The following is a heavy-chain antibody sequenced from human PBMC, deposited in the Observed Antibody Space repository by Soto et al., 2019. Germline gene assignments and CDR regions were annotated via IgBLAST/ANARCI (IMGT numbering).Heavy chain of an antibody. CDR2: IIPIIGTR. V-gene: IGHV1-69*12. CDR1: GGTFSIYA. J-gene: IGHJ4*02. Sequence: QVQLVQSGAEVKKPGSSVKVSCKASGGTFSIYAVSWVRQAPGQGLGWMGGIIPIIGTRNYAQRFQGRITITGDESTSTAYMELSSLNSEDTAVYYCARDLGSGYDPGDYWGQGTLVTVSS. D-gene: IGHD5-12*01. CDR3: ARDLGSGYDPGDY.